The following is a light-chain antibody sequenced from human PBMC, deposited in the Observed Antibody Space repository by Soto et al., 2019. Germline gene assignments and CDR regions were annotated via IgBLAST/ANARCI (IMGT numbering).Light chain of an antibody. Sequence: QSVLTQPPSVSAAPGQKVTISRSGSRSNIGNNYVSWYQQLPGTAPTLLIYDNDKRPSGIPDRFSGSMSGTSATLGITVLQTGDEADYYCATWDIRLSAVVFGGGTQVTVL. CDR2: DND. J-gene: IGLJ2*01. V-gene: IGLV1-51*01. CDR1: RSNIGNNY. CDR3: ATWDIRLSAVV.